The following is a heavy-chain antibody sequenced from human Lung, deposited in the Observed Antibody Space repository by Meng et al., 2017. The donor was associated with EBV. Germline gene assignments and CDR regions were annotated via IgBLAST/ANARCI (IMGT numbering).Heavy chain of an antibody. CDR1: DGSISSSNW. CDR3: ARYCSGGSCYRDVSRNNWYFDL. Sequence: QVHRDEPGQGLGKPLAHLSRPCTVSDGSISSSNWWSWVRQPPGKGLEWIAEIYHSGSTNYNPSLKSRVTISVDKSKNQFSLKLSSVTAADTAVYYCARYCSGGSCYRDVSRNNWYFDLWGRGTLVTVSS. D-gene: IGHD2-15*01. CDR2: IYHSGST. J-gene: IGHJ2*01. V-gene: IGHV4-4*03.